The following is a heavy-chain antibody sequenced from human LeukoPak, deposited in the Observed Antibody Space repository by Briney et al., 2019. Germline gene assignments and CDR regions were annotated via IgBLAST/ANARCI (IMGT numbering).Heavy chain of an antibody. CDR3: ASYSSSHTSGYYGMDV. V-gene: IGHV1-46*01. Sequence: GASVKVSCKASGYTFTSYYMHWVRQAPGQGLEWMGIINPSGGSTSYAQKFQGRVTMTRDTSTSTVYMELSSLRPEDTAVYYCASYSSSHTSGYYGMDVWGQGTTVTVSS. D-gene: IGHD6-6*01. CDR2: INPSGGST. CDR1: GYTFTSYY. J-gene: IGHJ6*02.